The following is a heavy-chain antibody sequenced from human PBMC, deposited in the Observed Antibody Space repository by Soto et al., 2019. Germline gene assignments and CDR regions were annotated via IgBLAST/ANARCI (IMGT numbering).Heavy chain of an antibody. J-gene: IGHJ3*02. CDR1: GASISSSY. CDR3: ARGYYDSRGQSNTFDI. V-gene: IGHV4-59*01. Sequence: PSETLSLTCTVFGASISSSYWSWIRQSPGMGLEWIGYIYYSGSTNYNPSLKSRVTISVDTSKNQFSLQLSPVTAADTAVYYCARGYYDSRGQSNTFDIWGQGTLVTVSS. CDR2: IYYSGST. D-gene: IGHD3-22*01.